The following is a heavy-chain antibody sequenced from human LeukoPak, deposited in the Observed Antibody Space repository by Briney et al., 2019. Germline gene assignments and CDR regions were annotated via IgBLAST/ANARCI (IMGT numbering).Heavy chain of an antibody. CDR2: IYYSGST. V-gene: IGHV4-59*01. CDR3: AGGGWLDY. D-gene: IGHD3-16*01. Sequence: DPSETLSLTCTVSGASISSYYWSWIRQPPGKGLEWIGYIYYSGSTNYNPSLKSRVTISVDTSKNQFSLKLSSVTAADTAVYFCAGGGWLDYWGQGTLVTVS. J-gene: IGHJ4*02. CDR1: GASISSYY.